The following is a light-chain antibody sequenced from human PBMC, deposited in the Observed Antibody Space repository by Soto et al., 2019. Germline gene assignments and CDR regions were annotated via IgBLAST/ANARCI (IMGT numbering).Light chain of an antibody. J-gene: IGKJ3*01. CDR3: QQTYSPQFT. Sequence: DIQMTQSPSTLSASVVDRVTISCRASQSISSYVNWFQQKPGKVPKVLIYAASSLQSGVPSRFSGRGSGTDFTLTISSLQPEDFATYYCQQTYSPQFTSGPGTKVDIK. CDR2: AAS. V-gene: IGKV1-39*01. CDR1: QSISSY.